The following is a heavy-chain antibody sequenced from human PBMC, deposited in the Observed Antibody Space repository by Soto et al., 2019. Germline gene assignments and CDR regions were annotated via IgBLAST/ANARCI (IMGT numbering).Heavy chain of an antibody. CDR2: IYYSGST. J-gene: IGHJ4*02. D-gene: IGHD3-3*01. Sequence: SETLSLTCTVSGGSISSYYWSWIRQPPGKGLEWIGYIYYSGSTNYNPSLKSRVTISVDTSKNQFSLKLSSVTAADTAVYYCARSVNYDFWRGPTNDSDYWGQGTLVTVSS. CDR3: ARSVNYDFWRGPTNDSDY. V-gene: IGHV4-59*08. CDR1: GGSISSYY.